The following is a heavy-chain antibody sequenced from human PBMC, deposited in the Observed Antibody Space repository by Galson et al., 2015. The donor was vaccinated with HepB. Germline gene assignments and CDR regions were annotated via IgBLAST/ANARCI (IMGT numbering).Heavy chain of an antibody. CDR3: AADSQPMVRGDYGMDV. J-gene: IGHJ6*02. CDR2: INPSGGST. V-gene: IGHV1-46*01. Sequence: SVKVSCKASGYTFTSYYMHWVRQAPGQGLEWMGIINPSGGSTNYAQKFQERVTITRDMSTSTAYMELSSLRSEDTAVYYCAADSQPMVRGDYGMDVWGQGTTVTVSS. D-gene: IGHD3-10*01. CDR1: GYTFTSYY.